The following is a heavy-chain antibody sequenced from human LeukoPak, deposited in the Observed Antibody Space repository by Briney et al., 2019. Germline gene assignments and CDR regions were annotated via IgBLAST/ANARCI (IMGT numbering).Heavy chain of an antibody. CDR1: GGSFSGYY. CDR3: ARTRMATTPSYFDY. Sequence: SETLSLTCAVYGGSFSGYYWSWIRQPPGKGLEWIGEINHSGSTNYNPSLKSRVTISVDTSKNQFSLKLSSVTAADTAVYYCARTRMATTPSYFDYWGQGTLVTVSS. J-gene: IGHJ4*02. D-gene: IGHD5-24*01. V-gene: IGHV4-34*01. CDR2: INHSGST.